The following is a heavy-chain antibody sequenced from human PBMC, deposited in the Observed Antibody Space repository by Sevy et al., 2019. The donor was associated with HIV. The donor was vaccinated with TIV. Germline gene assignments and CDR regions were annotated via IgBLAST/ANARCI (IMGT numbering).Heavy chain of an antibody. CDR2: IMSSDSTK. J-gene: IGHJ3*02. CDR1: GFTLSDYY. V-gene: IGHV3-11*04. Sequence: GGSLRLSCAASGFTLSDYYMSWIRQAAGRGLEWVAYIMSSDSTKYYADSVKGRFTISRDNATNSLFLQMSSLRAEDTAVYYCARGVLSSTSTRAFDIWGQGTMVTVSS. CDR3: ARGVLSSTSTRAFDI. D-gene: IGHD2-2*01.